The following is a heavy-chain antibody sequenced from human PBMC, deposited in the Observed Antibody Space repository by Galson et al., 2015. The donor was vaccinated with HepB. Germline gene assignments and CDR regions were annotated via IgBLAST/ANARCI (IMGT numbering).Heavy chain of an antibody. CDR3: ARDQDYYDSRGYYKY. J-gene: IGHJ4*02. D-gene: IGHD3-22*01. Sequence: SLRLSCAASGFTFVNYAMHWVRQAPGKGLEWVAVIPYDETNKYVDSVRGRFTISRDNSKNTLYLEMNSLRTEDTALYYCARDQDYYDSRGYYKYWGQGTLVTVTS. CDR1: GFTFVNYA. V-gene: IGHV3-30*04. CDR2: IPYDETNK.